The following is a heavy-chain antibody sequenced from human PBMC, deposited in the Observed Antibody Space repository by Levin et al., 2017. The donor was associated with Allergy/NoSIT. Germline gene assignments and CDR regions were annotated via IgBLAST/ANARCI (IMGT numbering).Heavy chain of an antibody. J-gene: IGHJ3*02. Sequence: SETLSLTCTVSGGSISSYYWSWIRQPPGKGLEWIGYIYYSGSTNYNPSLKSRVTISVDTSKNQFSLKLSSVTAADTAVYYCARQQWLAPDAFDIWGQGTMVTVSS. D-gene: IGHD6-19*01. CDR2: IYYSGST. CDR1: GGSISSYY. CDR3: ARQQWLAPDAFDI. V-gene: IGHV4-59*01.